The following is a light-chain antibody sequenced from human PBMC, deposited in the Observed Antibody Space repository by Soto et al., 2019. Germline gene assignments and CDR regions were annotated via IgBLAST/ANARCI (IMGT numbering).Light chain of an antibody. Sequence: QSVLTQPASVSGSPGQSITISCTGTSSDVGGNKYVSWYQQYPGKVPKLLINKVTNRPSGVSCRFSGSKSGNTASLTISALLAEEEADYFCASSSSDSLYVFGTGTKVTVL. J-gene: IGLJ1*01. CDR2: KVT. CDR1: SSDVGGNKY. V-gene: IGLV2-14*01. CDR3: ASSSSDSLYV.